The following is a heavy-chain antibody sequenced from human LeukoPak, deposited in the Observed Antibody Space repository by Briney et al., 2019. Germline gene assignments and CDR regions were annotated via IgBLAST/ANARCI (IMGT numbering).Heavy chain of an antibody. J-gene: IGHJ3*01. V-gene: IGHV3-23*01. Sequence: GGSLRLSCAASGFTFSNYAMSWVRQAPGKGLEWVSGISGGGDSTYYADSVKGRFTTSRDNSKNTLYLQMNTLRSEDTAVYYCAKDRGSGSYRTGFGLWGQGTMVTVSS. CDR2: ISGGGDST. CDR3: AKDRGSGSYRTGFGL. CDR1: GFTFSNYA. D-gene: IGHD1-26*01.